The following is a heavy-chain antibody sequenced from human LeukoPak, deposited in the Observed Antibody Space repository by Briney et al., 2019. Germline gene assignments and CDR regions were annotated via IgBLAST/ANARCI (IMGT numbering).Heavy chain of an antibody. J-gene: IGHJ4*02. CDR3: ARVHEVRGVICLGY. D-gene: IGHD3-10*01. CDR2: IRYDGSTK. CDR1: GFTFSSYG. Sequence: PGGSLRLSCAASGFTFSSYGMHWVRQAPGKGLEWVALIRYDGSTKYYADSVKGRFTISRDNAKNSLYLQMNSLRAEDTAVYYCARVHEVRGVICLGYWGQGTLVTVSS. V-gene: IGHV3-30*02.